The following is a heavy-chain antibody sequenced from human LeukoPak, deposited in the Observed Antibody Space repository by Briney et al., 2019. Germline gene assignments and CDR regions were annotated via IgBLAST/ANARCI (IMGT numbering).Heavy chain of an antibody. CDR1: GFTFNNYG. Sequence: GGSLRLSCAASGFTFNNYGMHWVRQAPGKGLEWVAFVYYHGNTKYYAASVKGRFTISKDNSRNSVHIQMNSLRTEDTAVYHCVRDQGRAYGYFESWGQGTLVTVSS. J-gene: IGHJ4*02. CDR2: VYYHGNTK. V-gene: IGHV3-30*19. D-gene: IGHD2-21*01. CDR3: VRDQGRAYGYFES.